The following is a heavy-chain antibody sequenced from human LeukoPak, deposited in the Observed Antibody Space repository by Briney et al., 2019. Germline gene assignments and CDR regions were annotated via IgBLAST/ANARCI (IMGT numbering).Heavy chain of an antibody. CDR3: ARDRRSTAMVKAWFDP. CDR2: IIPILGIA. D-gene: IGHD5-18*01. Sequence: ASVKVSCKSSGYTFTSYGISWVRQAPGRGLEWMGRIIPILGIANYAQKFQGRVTITADKSTSTAYMELSSLRSEDTAVYYCARDRRSTAMVKAWFDPWGQGTLVTVSS. CDR1: GYTFTSYG. V-gene: IGHV1-69*04. J-gene: IGHJ5*02.